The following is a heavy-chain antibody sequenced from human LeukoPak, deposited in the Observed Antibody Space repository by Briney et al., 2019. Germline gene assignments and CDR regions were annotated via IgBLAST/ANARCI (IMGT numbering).Heavy chain of an antibody. J-gene: IGHJ6*03. V-gene: IGHV1-69*13. Sequence: SVKVSCKASGGTFSSYAISWVRQAPGQGLEWMGGIIPIFGTANYAQKFQGRVTITADESTSTAYMELSSLRSEDTAVYYCAREGFEWFGEFQYYYYYYMDVWGKGTTVTISS. CDR1: GGTFSSYA. CDR2: IIPIFGTA. CDR3: AREGFEWFGEFQYYYYYYMDV. D-gene: IGHD3-10*01.